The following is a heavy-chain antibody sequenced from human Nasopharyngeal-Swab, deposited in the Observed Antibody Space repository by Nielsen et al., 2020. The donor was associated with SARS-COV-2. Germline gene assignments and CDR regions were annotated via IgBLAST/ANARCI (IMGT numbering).Heavy chain of an antibody. CDR1: GYTFTSYD. D-gene: IGHD3-3*01. Sequence: ASVKVSCKASGYTFTSYDINWVRQATGQGLEWMGWMNPNSGNTGYAQKFQGRVTMTRNTSISTAYMELSSLRSEDTAVYYCARAPTGTIVGVVLMYYYGMDVWGQGTTVTVSS. CDR3: ARAPTGTIVGVVLMYYYGMDV. CDR2: MNPNSGNT. J-gene: IGHJ6*02. V-gene: IGHV1-8*01.